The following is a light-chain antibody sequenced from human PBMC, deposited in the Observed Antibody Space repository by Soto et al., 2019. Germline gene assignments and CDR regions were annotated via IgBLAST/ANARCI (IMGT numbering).Light chain of an antibody. J-gene: IGKJ2*01. CDR2: AAS. Sequence: DIQMTQSPSSLSASVGDRVTITCRASQGISNYLAWYQQKPGKVPKLLIYAASTLQSGLPSRFSGSGSGTDFTLTISSLQSEDVANYYCQKYNSAPYTFGQGTKLEIK. CDR1: QGISNY. CDR3: QKYNSAPYT. V-gene: IGKV1-27*01.